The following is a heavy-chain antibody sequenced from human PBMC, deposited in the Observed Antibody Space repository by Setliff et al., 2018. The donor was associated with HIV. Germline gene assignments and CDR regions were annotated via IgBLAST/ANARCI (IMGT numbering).Heavy chain of an antibody. CDR2: INPTGGST. J-gene: IGHJ3*02. CDR3: ASAGAWQRNALDI. V-gene: IGHV1-46*01. D-gene: IGHD5-12*01. Sequence: ASVKVSCTPSGYSFTNHYMHWVRQAPGQGLEWMGVINPTGGSTRNTQKSQGRVAMTRDTSTSTVYMELSSLRSEDTAVYYCASAGAWQRNALDIWGQGTTVTVSS. CDR1: GYSFTNHY.